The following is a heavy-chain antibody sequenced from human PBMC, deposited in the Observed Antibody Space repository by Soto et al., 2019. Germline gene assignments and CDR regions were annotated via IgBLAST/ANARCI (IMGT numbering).Heavy chain of an antibody. CDR2: INSDGSSI. Sequence: GGSLRLSCAASGFTFQSSWVHWVRQAPGKGLVWVARINSDGSSITYADFVKGRFTISRDNSKNTLSLQMNSLRGEDTAVYYCAGHGIVMLTAPFDYWGQGTQVTVSS. V-gene: IGHV3-74*01. CDR3: AGHGIVMLTAPFDY. CDR1: GFTFQSSW. J-gene: IGHJ4*02. D-gene: IGHD2-21*02.